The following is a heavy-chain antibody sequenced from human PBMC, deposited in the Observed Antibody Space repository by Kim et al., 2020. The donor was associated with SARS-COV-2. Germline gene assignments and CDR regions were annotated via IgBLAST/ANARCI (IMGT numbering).Heavy chain of an antibody. V-gene: IGHV3-9*01. CDR3: SKASGWLPRY. Sequence: GGSLRLSCAASGFTFDDYVMHWVRQAPGKGLEWVSGISWNSGSIGYADSVKGRFTISRDNAKNSLYLQMNSLRTDDTAFYYCSKASGWLPRYWGQGTLVTVSS. CDR1: GFTFDDYV. D-gene: IGHD6-19*01. CDR2: ISWNSGSI. J-gene: IGHJ4*02.